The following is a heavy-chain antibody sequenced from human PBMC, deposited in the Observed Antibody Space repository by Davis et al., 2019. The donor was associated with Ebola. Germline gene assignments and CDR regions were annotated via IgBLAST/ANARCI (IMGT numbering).Heavy chain of an antibody. CDR2: ISGSGANT. CDR1: GFAFSTYA. D-gene: IGHD3-16*02. CDR3: ASGTYRLGDY. J-gene: IGHJ4*02. V-gene: IGHV3-23*01. Sequence: GESLKISCVASGFAFSTYAMSWVRQALGKGLEWVSGISGSGANTDYTDAVKGRFTISRDNSKSTLYLRMTSLRADDTATYFCASGTYRLGDYWGQGALVTVSS.